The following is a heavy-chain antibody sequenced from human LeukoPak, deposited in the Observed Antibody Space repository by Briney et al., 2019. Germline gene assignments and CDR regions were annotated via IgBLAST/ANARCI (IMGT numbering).Heavy chain of an antibody. CDR2: IIPIFGTA. V-gene: IGHV1-69*01. Sequence: SVKVSCKASGGTFSSYAISWVRQAPGQGLEWMGGIIPIFGTANYTQKFQGRVTITADESTSTAYMELSSLRSEDTAVYYCASTVTSDIVVVPAAIAWFDPWGQGTLVTVSS. J-gene: IGHJ5*02. D-gene: IGHD2-2*01. CDR1: GGTFSSYA. CDR3: ASTVTSDIVVVPAAIAWFDP.